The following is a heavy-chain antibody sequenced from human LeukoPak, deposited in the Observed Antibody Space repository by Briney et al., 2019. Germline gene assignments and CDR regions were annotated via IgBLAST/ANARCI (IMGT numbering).Heavy chain of an antibody. Sequence: PGGSLRLSCAASGFTVSSYYMNWVGPAPGKGLEWVSVIYSGGTTDYADSVKGRFTISRDNSKNALYLQMNSLRAEGTAVYFCARGGPGLVIATSSSLDYWGQGTLVTVSS. CDR2: IYSGGTT. D-gene: IGHD6-6*01. V-gene: IGHV3-66*02. CDR3: ARGGPGLVIATSSSLDY. CDR1: GFTVSSYY. J-gene: IGHJ4*02.